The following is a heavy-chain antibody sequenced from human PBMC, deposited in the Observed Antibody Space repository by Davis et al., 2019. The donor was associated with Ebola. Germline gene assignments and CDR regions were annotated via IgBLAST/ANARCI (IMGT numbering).Heavy chain of an antibody. D-gene: IGHD4-11*01. Sequence: GESLKISCAASGFTFSSYGMHWVRQAPGKGLGWVSYISGSSSTMYYADSVKGRFTISRDNAKTSLYLQMNSLRDEDTAVYYCARDDYSVFDYWGQGTLVTVSS. CDR2: ISGSSSTM. J-gene: IGHJ4*02. CDR3: ARDDYSVFDY. CDR1: GFTFSSYG. V-gene: IGHV3-48*02.